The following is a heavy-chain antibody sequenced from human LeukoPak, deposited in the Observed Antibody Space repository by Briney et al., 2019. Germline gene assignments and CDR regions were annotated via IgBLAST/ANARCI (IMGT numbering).Heavy chain of an antibody. D-gene: IGHD2-15*01. V-gene: IGHV3-23*01. CDR1: GFTFSSYA. J-gene: IGHJ6*02. CDR2: ISGSGDST. Sequence: GGSLRLSCAASGFTFSSYAMSWVRLAPGKGLEWVSAISGSGDSTYYADSVKGRFTISRDNSKNTLYLQMNSLRAGDTALYYCARYCSGGSCSTSHYYYGLDVWGQGTTVTVSS. CDR3: ARYCSGGSCSTSHYYYGLDV.